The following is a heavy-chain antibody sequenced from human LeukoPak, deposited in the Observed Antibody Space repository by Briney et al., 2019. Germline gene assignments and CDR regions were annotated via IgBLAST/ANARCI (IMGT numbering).Heavy chain of an antibody. Sequence: PGGSLRLSCAASGFTVSSNYVSWVRQAPGKGLEWVSVIYSGGSTSYADSVKGRFTISRDNSKNTLYLQMNSLRAEDTAVYYCARDQSRSSWYVDWGQGTLVTVSS. CDR2: IYSGGST. J-gene: IGHJ4*02. CDR3: ARDQSRSSWYVD. V-gene: IGHV3-53*01. D-gene: IGHD6-13*01. CDR1: GFTVSSNY.